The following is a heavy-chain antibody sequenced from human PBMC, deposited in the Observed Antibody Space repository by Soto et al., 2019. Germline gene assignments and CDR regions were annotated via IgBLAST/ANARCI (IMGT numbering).Heavy chain of an antibody. V-gene: IGHV3-33*01. Sequence: QVQLVEAGGGVVQPGGSLRLSCAASGFTFDAYGFHWVRQAPGKGLEWVAVVWSNGNLKYYADSVKGRFTISRDSSKSALNLKRNSLRADETAVYYCARIQLDTIMALDYWGQGTLVTVSS. CDR2: VWSNGNLK. J-gene: IGHJ4*02. CDR1: GFTFDAYG. CDR3: ARIQLDTIMALDY. D-gene: IGHD1-1*01.